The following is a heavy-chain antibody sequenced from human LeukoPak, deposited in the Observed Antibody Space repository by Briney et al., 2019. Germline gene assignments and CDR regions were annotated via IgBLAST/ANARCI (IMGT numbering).Heavy chain of an antibody. V-gene: IGHV4-38-2*01. CDR3: ARLNGGSFDY. J-gene: IGHJ4*02. D-gene: IGHD2-15*01. Sequence: PSETLSLTCAVSGYSISSDYYWGWIRQPPGKGLEWIGSVHHSGATYYNPSLKSRVTISVDTSKNQFSLDLSSVTAADTAVYYCARLNGGSFDYWGQGTLVTVSS. CDR2: VHHSGAT. CDR1: GYSISSDYY.